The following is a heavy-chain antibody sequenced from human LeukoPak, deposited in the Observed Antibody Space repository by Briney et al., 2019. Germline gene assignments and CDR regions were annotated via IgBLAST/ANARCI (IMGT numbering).Heavy chain of an antibody. CDR2: IYYSGST. D-gene: IGHD5-12*01. Sequence: PSETLSLTCTVSVGPISSSSYYWGWIRQPPGKGLEWIGSIYYSGSTYHNPSLKSPLTISVDTSKSQSSLKLTSVTAADTAVYYCARRGGGGYGYGFDYWGQGTLVTVSS. CDR3: ARRGGGGYGYGFDY. J-gene: IGHJ4*02. V-gene: IGHV4-39*01. CDR1: VGPISSSSYY.